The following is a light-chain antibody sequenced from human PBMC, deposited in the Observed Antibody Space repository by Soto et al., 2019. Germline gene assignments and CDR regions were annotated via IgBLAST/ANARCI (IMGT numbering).Light chain of an antibody. V-gene: IGKV3-20*01. Sequence: EIVLTQSPGTLSLSPGERATLSCRASQSVSSSYLAWYQQKPGQAPRLLIYGASSSATGIPDRFSGSGSGTEFTLTISRLEPEDFAVYYCQQYGSSPFTFGPGTKVDIK. CDR1: QSVSSSY. CDR3: QQYGSSPFT. J-gene: IGKJ3*01. CDR2: GAS.